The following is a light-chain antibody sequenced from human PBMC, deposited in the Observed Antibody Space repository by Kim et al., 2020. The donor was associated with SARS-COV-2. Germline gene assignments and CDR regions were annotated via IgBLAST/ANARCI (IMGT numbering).Light chain of an antibody. CDR3: QRYSSTPFH. CDR1: QSVLYSSNNKNY. V-gene: IGKV4-1*01. CDR2: WAS. Sequence: DIVMTQSPDSLAVSLGERATINCKSSQSVLYSSNNKNYLAWYQQKPGQPPKLLIYWASTRESGVPDRFSGSGSGTDFTLTISSLQAEDVAVYFCQRYSSTPFHFGQGPKLEI. J-gene: IGKJ2*01.